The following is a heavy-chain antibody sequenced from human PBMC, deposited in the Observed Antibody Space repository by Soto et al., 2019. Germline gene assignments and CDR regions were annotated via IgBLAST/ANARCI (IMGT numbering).Heavy chain of an antibody. CDR1: GGPISSYY. CDR2: IYYSGST. V-gene: IGHV4-59*01. J-gene: IGHJ3*02. Sequence: PSETLSLTCTVSGGPISSYYWSWIRKPPGKGLEWIGYIYYSGSTNYNPSLKSRVTISVDTSKNQFSLKLSSVTAADTAVYYCARGRDIVVVVAADVDAFDIWGQGTMVT. D-gene: IGHD2-15*01. CDR3: ARGRDIVVVVAADVDAFDI.